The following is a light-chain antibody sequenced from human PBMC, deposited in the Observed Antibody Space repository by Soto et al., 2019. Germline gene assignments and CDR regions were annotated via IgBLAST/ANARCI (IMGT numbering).Light chain of an antibody. CDR1: QSVSSSY. V-gene: IGKV3-20*01. CDR2: GAS. CDR3: QQYGSSRT. J-gene: IGKJ1*01. Sequence: EIVLTQSPGTLSLSPGERATLSCRASQSVSSSYLAWYQQKPGQAPRLLTYGASSRATGIPDRFSGSGSGTAFTLTISRLEPEVFAVYYCQQYGSSRTFGQGTKVEIK.